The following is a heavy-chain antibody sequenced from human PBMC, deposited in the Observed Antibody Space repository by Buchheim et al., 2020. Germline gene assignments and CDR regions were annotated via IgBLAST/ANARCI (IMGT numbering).Heavy chain of an antibody. CDR3: TSHIAAAGLFDY. Sequence: EVQLLESGGGLVQPGGSLRLSCTASGFTFGDYAMSWVRQAPGKGLEWVGFIRSKAYGGTTEYAASVKGRFTISRDDSKSIAYLQMNSLKTEDTAVYYCTSHIAAAGLFDYWGQGTL. D-gene: IGHD6-13*01. V-gene: IGHV3-49*04. J-gene: IGHJ4*02. CDR2: IRSKAYGGTT. CDR1: GFTFGDYA.